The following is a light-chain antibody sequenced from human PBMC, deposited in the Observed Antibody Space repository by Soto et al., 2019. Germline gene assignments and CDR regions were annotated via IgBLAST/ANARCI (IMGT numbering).Light chain of an antibody. J-gene: IGKJ1*01. CDR3: QQYGSSPVT. Sequence: EIVLTQSPGTLSLSPGERATLSCRASQSVSSSYLAWYQQKPGQAPRLLIYGASSRATGIPDWFSGSGSGTDFTLTISRLEPEDFAVYYCQQYGSSPVTFGQGTKVEIK. CDR1: QSVSSSY. V-gene: IGKV3-20*01. CDR2: GAS.